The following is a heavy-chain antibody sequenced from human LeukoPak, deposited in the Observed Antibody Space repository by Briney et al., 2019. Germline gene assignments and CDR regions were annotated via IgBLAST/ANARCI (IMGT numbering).Heavy chain of an antibody. V-gene: IGHV4-34*01. D-gene: IGHD3-22*01. J-gene: IGHJ4*02. CDR2: INHSGST. Sequence: GSLRLSCAASGFTFSNAWMSWVRQPPGKGLEWIGEINHSGSTNYNPSLKSRVTISVDTSKNQFSLKLSSVTAADTAVYYCARYYYDSSGYYFDYWGQGTLVTVSS. CDR1: GFTFSNAW. CDR3: ARYYYDSSGYYFDY.